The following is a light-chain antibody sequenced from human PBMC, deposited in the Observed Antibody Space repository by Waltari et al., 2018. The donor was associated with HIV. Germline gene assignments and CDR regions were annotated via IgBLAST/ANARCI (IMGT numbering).Light chain of an antibody. V-gene: IGLV1-40*01. Sequence: QSVLTQPPSVSGAPGQRVAISCTGSSSNIGAGYDVHWYQQLPGTAPKLLIYGKPNPPSGVPDRFSGSKSGTSASLAITWLQAEDEAYYFRQAHDSSLSGYVFGTGTKVTVL. CDR2: GKP. J-gene: IGLJ1*01. CDR1: SSNIGAGYD. CDR3: QAHDSSLSGYV.